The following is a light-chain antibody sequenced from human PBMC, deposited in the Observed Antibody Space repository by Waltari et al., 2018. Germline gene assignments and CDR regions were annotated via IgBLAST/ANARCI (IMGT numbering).Light chain of an antibody. CDR2: ANP. CDR1: TSNIGAGYD. Sequence: QSVLTQPPSVSGAPGQRVTISCTGSTSNIGAGYDVHWYQQLPGTAPKLRIYANPYRPSGVPDRFSASKSGTSASLAVTGLQADDEADYYCQSYDTTLSGSVFGGGTKLTVL. CDR3: QSYDTTLSGSV. J-gene: IGLJ2*01. V-gene: IGLV1-40*01.